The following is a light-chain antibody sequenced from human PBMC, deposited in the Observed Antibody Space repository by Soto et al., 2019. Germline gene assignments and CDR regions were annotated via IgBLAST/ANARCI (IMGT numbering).Light chain of an antibody. J-gene: IGKJ3*01. CDR3: QQLISYPFT. V-gene: IGKV1-9*01. Sequence: DIPLTQSPSFLSASVGDRVTITCRASLGISNYLAWYQQKPGDAPKALIYGAFTLQSGVPSRFSGSGSGTEFTLTISSLQPEDFATYFCQQLISYPFTFGPGTKVDIK. CDR1: LGISNY. CDR2: GAF.